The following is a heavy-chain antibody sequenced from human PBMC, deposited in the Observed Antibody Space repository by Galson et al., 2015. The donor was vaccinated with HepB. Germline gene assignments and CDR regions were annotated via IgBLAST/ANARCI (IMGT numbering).Heavy chain of an antibody. CDR1: GFRFKNAW. CDR3: TTDRRRYFDY. CDR2: SKSKSEGGTI. J-gene: IGHJ4*02. V-gene: IGHV3-15*01. Sequence: SLRLSCATSGFRFKNAWLSWVRQAPGKGLEWIGRSKSKSEGGTIDYAAPVKGRFSITRDDSENTLYLHMNSLKIEDTAIYFCTTDRRRYFDYWGQGTLVTVSS.